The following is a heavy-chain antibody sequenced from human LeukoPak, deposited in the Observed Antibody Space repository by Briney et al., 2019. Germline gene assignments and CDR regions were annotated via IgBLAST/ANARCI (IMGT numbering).Heavy chain of an antibody. V-gene: IGHV3-30*01. CDR2: ISYDGGNI. CDR1: GFTFDDYA. D-gene: IGHD6-19*01. CDR3: ARDPPFRTGWSQNFFGY. Sequence: QSGGSLRLSCTPSGFTFDDYAMHWVRQAPGKGLEWVALISYDGGNIYYADSVKGRFTISRDNSQNTLYLQMNSLRAEDTAVYYCARDPPFRTGWSQNFFGYWGPGTLVTFSS. J-gene: IGHJ4*02.